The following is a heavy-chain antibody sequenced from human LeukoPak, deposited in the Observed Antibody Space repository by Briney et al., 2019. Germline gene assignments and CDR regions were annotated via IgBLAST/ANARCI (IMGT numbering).Heavy chain of an antibody. CDR2: IYYSGST. D-gene: IGHD3-10*01. CDR1: GGSVSSGSYY. CDR3: ARSFGSGGYFFDY. J-gene: IGHJ4*02. V-gene: IGHV4-61*01. Sequence: SETLSLTCTVSGGSVSSGSYYWSWIRQPPGKGLEWIGYIYYSGSTNYNPSLKSRVTISVDTSRNQFSLKLSSVTAADTAVYYCARSFGSGGYFFDYWGQGTLVTVSS.